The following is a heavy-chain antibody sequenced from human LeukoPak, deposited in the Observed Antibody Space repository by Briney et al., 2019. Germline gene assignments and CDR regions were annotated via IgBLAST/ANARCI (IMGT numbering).Heavy chain of an antibody. J-gene: IGHJ4*02. D-gene: IGHD4-17*01. Sequence: ASVKVSCKVSGYTLAQLSMHWVRQAPGKGLEWVGEFDPDDGETIYAQKFQGRVTMTGDTSTDTAYLELNSLTTEDTAVYYFSAAPFTVTTDFDYWGQGTLVSVSS. V-gene: IGHV1-24*01. CDR3: SAAPFTVTTDFDY. CDR1: GYTLAQLS. CDR2: FDPDDGET.